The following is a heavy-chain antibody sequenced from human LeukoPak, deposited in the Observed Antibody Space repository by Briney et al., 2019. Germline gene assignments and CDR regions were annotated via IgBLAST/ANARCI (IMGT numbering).Heavy chain of an antibody. CDR1: GGSFSGYY. Sequence: SETLSLTCAVYGGSFSGYYWSWIRRPPGKGLEWIGEINHSGSTNYNPSLKSRVTISVDTSKNQFSLKLSSVTAADTAVYYCARHHQWELREVDAVLSGAFDIWGQGTMVTVSS. V-gene: IGHV4-34*01. CDR2: INHSGST. CDR3: ARHHQWELREVDAVLSGAFDI. D-gene: IGHD1-26*01. J-gene: IGHJ3*02.